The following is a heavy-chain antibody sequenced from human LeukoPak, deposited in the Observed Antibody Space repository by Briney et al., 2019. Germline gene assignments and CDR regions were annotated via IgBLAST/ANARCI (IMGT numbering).Heavy chain of an antibody. CDR1: GFTFSDYY. V-gene: IGHV3-11*01. CDR2: ISSSGSTI. CDR3: AGSRVPGAFDI. Sequence: GGSLRLSCAASGFTFSDYYMSWIRQAPGKGLEWVSYISSSGSTIYYADSVKGRFTISRDNAKNSLYLQMNSLRAEDTAVYYCAGSRVPGAFDIWGQGTMVTVSS. D-gene: IGHD3-10*01. J-gene: IGHJ3*02.